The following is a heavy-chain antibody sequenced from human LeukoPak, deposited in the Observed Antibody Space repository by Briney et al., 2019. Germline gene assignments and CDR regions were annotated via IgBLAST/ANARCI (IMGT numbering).Heavy chain of an antibody. CDR3: ASLLYYDFWSGPQTDYYYYGMDV. Sequence: GGSLRLSCAASGFTFSSYSMNWVRQAPGKGLEWVSYISSSSTIYYADSVKGRFTIPRDNAKNSLYLQMNSPRAEDTAVYYCASLLYYDFWSGPQTDYYYYGMDVWGQGTTVTVSS. V-gene: IGHV3-48*01. CDR1: GFTFSSYS. CDR2: ISSSSTI. D-gene: IGHD3-3*01. J-gene: IGHJ6*02.